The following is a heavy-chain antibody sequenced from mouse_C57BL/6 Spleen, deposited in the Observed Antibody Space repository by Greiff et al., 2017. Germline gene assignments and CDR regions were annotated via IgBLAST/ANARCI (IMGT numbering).Heavy chain of an antibody. D-gene: IGHD1-1*01. CDR3: ARGRYPAMDY. V-gene: IGHV5-17*01. J-gene: IGHJ4*01. Sequence: VQLKESGGGLVKPGGSLKLSCAASGFTFSDYGMHWVRQAPEKGLAWVAYISSGSSTIYYADTVKGRFTISRDNAKNTLFLQMTSLRSEDTAMYYCARGRYPAMDYWGQGTSVTVSS. CDR2: ISSGSSTI. CDR1: GFTFSDYG.